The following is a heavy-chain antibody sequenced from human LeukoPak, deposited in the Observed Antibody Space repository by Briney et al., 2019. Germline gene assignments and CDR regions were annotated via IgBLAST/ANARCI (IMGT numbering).Heavy chain of an antibody. V-gene: IGHV3-48*03. CDR2: ISSSGSTR. CDR1: GFTFSSYE. Sequence: GGSLRLSCAASGFTFSSYEMNWVRQAPGKGLEWVSYISSSGSTRYYAESVKGRFTISRDNAKNSLNLQINSLRDEDTAVYYCARDHRLNTAFDIWGQGTMVTVSS. J-gene: IGHJ3*02. CDR3: ARDHRLNTAFDI.